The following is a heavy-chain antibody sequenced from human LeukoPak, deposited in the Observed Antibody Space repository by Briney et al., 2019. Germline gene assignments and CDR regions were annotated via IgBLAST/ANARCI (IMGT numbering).Heavy chain of an antibody. V-gene: IGHV3-64*01. D-gene: IGHD5-18*01. CDR2: ISSNGGST. CDR3: ARDRSYGYLYDAFDI. Sequence: PGGSLRLSCAASGFTFSSYAMHWVRQAPGKGLEYVSAISSNGGSTYYANSVKGRFTISRDNSKNTLYLQMGSLRAEDMAVYYCARDRSYGYLYDAFDIWGQGTMVTVSS. CDR1: GFTFSSYA. J-gene: IGHJ3*02.